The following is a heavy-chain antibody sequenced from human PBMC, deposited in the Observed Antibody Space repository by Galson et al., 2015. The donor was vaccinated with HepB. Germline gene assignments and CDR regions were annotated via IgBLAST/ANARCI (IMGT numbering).Heavy chain of an antibody. CDR2: ISSDDRT. J-gene: IGHJ4*02. V-gene: IGHV3-53*01. CDR3: AGRIVGAITGGYDY. CDR1: GFTVSGIF. D-gene: IGHD1-26*01. Sequence: SLRLSCAASGFTVSGIFMSWVRQAPGKGLEWVSIISSDDRTYYTDSVKGRFTISRDTSKNTLYLQMNSLRADDTALYYCAGRIVGAITGGYDYWGQGTLVTVSS.